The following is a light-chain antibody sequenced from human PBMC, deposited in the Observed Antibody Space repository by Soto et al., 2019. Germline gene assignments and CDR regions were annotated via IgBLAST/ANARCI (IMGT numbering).Light chain of an antibody. CDR2: EVS. Sequence: QSVLTQPASVSGSPGQSISISCTGTSSDIGDYNFVSWYQHHPGKPPKVIIYEVSNRPSGVSHRFAGSKSGNTASLTISGLQAEDEADYYCNSYKYDTVIPFVFGSGTKVTVL. CDR3: NSYKYDTVIPFV. CDR1: SSDIGDYNF. V-gene: IGLV2-14*01. J-gene: IGLJ1*01.